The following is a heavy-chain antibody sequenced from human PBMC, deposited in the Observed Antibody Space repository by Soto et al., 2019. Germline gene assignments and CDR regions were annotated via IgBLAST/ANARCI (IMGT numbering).Heavy chain of an antibody. J-gene: IGHJ6*02. CDR1: GYSFTSYW. CDR2: IYPGDSDT. D-gene: IGHD3-9*01. Sequence: GESLKISCKGSGYSFTSYWTGWVRQMPGKGPEWMGIIYPGDSDTRYSPSFQGQVTISADKSISTAYLQWSSLKASDTAMYYCARHGNVRYDILTGYYYYYGMDVWGQGTTVTVSS. CDR3: ARHGNVRYDILTGYYYYYGMDV. V-gene: IGHV5-51*01.